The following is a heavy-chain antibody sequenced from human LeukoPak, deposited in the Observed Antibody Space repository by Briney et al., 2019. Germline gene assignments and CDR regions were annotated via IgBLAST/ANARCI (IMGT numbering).Heavy chain of an antibody. V-gene: IGHV1-8*01. J-gene: IGHJ6*04. CDR2: MNPNSGNT. D-gene: IGHD5-12*01. Sequence: ASVKVSCKASGYTFTSFDINWLRQATGQGPEWMGWMNPNSGNTGYAQKFQGRVTMTRGTSINTAYMELSSLGSEDTAVYYCARNHVPTGLRDVWGTGTPVIVSS. CDR3: ARNHVPTGLRDV. CDR1: GYTFTSFD.